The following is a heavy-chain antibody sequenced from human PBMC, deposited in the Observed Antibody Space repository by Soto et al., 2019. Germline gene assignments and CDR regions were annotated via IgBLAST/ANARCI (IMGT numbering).Heavy chain of an antibody. Sequence: QLQLEESGSGLVKPSQTLSLTCAVSGGSISSGGYSWSWIRQQPGKSLEWLGYIYHSGNTHYNPSLKTRVTISLDRSKNQFSLKLSSVTAADTAVYYCARDRGWGSPYSGMDVWGQGTTVTVSS. CDR1: GGSISSGGYS. J-gene: IGHJ6*02. CDR2: IYHSGNT. CDR3: ARDRGWGSPYSGMDV. V-gene: IGHV4-30-2*01. D-gene: IGHD3-16*01.